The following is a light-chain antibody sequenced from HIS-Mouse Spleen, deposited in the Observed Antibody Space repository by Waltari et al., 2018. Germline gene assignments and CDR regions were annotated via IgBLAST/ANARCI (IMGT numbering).Light chain of an antibody. V-gene: IGKV3-20*01. Sequence: EIVLTQSPGTLSLSPGERATLPCRASQSVSSSYLAWYQQKPGQAPRLLIYGASSRAPGIPDRFSGSGSGTDFTLTISRLEPEDFAVYYCQQYGSSPGYTFGQGTKLEIK. CDR1: QSVSSSY. J-gene: IGKJ2*01. CDR3: QQYGSSPGYT. CDR2: GAS.